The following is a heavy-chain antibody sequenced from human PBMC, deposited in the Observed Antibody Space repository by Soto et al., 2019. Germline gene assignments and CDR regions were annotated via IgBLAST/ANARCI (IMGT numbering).Heavy chain of an antibody. J-gene: IGHJ5*02. CDR2: ISSGGTT. V-gene: IGHV3-53*01. CDR1: GFTVNSSY. D-gene: IGHD4-17*01. CDR3: SRQFPTDNYGNRLDP. Sequence: DVQLVESGGGLIQPGGSLRLSCAASGFTVNSSYMTWIRQAPGKGLQWVADISSGGTTKYAASVRGRFSISRDMSKNTLYLQMNSLRVEDTAIYSCSRQFPTDNYGNRLDPWGQGTLVTVSA.